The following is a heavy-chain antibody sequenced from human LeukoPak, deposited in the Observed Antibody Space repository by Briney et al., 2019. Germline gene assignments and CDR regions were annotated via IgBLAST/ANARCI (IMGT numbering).Heavy chain of an antibody. J-gene: IGHJ3*02. CDR2: IYYSGST. CDR1: GGSISSFY. CDR3: TRVKGYYDSSGYYKAHAFDI. Sequence: SETLSLTCTVSGGSISSFYWSWIRQSPGKGLECIGYIYYSGSTNYNPSLRSRVTISVDTSKNQFSLKLSSVTAADTAVYYCTRVKGYYDSSGYYKAHAFDIWGQGTMVTASS. V-gene: IGHV4-59*01. D-gene: IGHD3-22*01.